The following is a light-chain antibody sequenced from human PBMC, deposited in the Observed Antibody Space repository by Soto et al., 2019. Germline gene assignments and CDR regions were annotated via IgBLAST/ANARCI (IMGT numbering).Light chain of an antibody. CDR1: RSVVGGYNY. J-gene: IGLJ1*01. CDR3: SSYTTSSTFV. CDR2: DVN. V-gene: IGLV2-14*01. Sequence: QSALTQPASVSGSPGQSVTISCTGTRSVVGGYNYVCWYQQHPGKAPRLMIYDVNNRPSGVSNRFSGSKSGNTASLTISGLQAEDEADYYCSSYTTSSTFVFGNGTKVTVL.